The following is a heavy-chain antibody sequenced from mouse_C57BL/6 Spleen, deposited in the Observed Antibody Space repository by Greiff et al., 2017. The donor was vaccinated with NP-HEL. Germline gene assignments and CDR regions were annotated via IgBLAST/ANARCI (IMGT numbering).Heavy chain of an antibody. D-gene: IGHD2-3*01. CDR1: GYTFTSYW. V-gene: IGHV1-59*01. Sequence: VQLQQPGAELVRPGTSVKLSCKASGYTFTSYWMHWVKQRPGQGLEWIGVIDPSDSYTNYNQKFKGKATLTVDTSSSTAYMQLSSLTSEDSAVYYCAREWDGYTLMFAYWGQGTLVTVSA. J-gene: IGHJ3*01. CDR3: AREWDGYTLMFAY. CDR2: IDPSDSYT.